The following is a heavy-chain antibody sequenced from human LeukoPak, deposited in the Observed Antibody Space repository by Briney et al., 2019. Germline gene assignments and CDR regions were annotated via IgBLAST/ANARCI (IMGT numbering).Heavy chain of an antibody. Sequence: GGSLRLSCAVSGLPFSNHWMTWVRQAPGKGLERVANINQDGSEKYYVDSVKGRFSISRDSAKSSLYLQMNSLRVEDTAMYFCAREGYGDYHTWGQGTIVTVSS. CDR3: AREGYGDYHT. CDR2: INQDGSEK. V-gene: IGHV3-7*01. D-gene: IGHD4-17*01. CDR1: GLPFSNHW. J-gene: IGHJ3*02.